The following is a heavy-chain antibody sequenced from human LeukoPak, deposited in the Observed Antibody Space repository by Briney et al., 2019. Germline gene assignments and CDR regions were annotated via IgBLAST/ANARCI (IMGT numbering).Heavy chain of an antibody. D-gene: IGHD6-13*01. CDR2: INPDGSDT. Sequence: GGSLRLSCEASGFTFSYYWMGCVRQAPGKGLEWVANINPDGSDTYYVDSVKGRFTISRDNAKKSMFLQMNSLGAEDTAVYYCVTWGVEAGMDRWGPGTLVTVSS. V-gene: IGHV3-7*01. CDR3: VTWGVEAGMDR. J-gene: IGHJ5*02. CDR1: GFTFSYYW.